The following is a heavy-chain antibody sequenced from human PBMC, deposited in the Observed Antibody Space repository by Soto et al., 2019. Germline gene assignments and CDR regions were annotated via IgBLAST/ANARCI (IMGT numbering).Heavy chain of an antibody. Sequence: SVKVSCKASGGTFSSYAISWVRQAPGQGLEWMGGIIPIFGTANYAQKFQGRVTITADKSTSTAYMELSSLRSEDTAVYYCARDQGVDSGGWYNWFDPWGQGTLVTVSS. J-gene: IGHJ5*02. D-gene: IGHD6-19*01. CDR3: ARDQGVDSGGWYNWFDP. CDR2: IIPIFGTA. V-gene: IGHV1-69*06. CDR1: GGTFSSYA.